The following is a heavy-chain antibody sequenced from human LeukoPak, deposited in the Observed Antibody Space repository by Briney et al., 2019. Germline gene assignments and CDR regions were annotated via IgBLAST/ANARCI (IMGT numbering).Heavy chain of an antibody. CDR1: GGSISSGGYS. Sequence: SETLSLTCTVSGGSISSGGYSWSWIRQPPGKGLEWIGYIYHSGSTYYNPSLKSRVTISVDRSKNQFSLKLSSVTAADTAVYYCARALTPPEYYFDYWGQGTLVTVSS. J-gene: IGHJ4*02. D-gene: IGHD1-20*01. CDR2: IYHSGST. V-gene: IGHV4-30-2*01. CDR3: ARALTPPEYYFDY.